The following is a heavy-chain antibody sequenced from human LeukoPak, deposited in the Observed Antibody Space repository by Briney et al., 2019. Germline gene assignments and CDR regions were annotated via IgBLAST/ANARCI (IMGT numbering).Heavy chain of an antibody. CDR2: INTNTGNP. CDR1: GYTFTSYA. D-gene: IGHD6-13*01. CDR3: ARISRGSSSSWYIFDY. V-gene: IGHV7-4-1*02. Sequence: ASVKVSCKASGYTFTSYAMNWVRQAPGQGLEWMGWINTNTGNPTYAQGFTGRFVFSLDTSVSTAYLQISSLKAEDTAAYYCARISRGSSSSWYIFDYWGQGTLVTVSS. J-gene: IGHJ4*02.